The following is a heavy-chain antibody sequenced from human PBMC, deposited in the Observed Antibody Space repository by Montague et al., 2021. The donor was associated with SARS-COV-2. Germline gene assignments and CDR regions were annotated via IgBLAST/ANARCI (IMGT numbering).Heavy chain of an antibody. V-gene: IGHV4-39*01. CDR3: ARQGMAGSTSFGVVLLNYGMDV. Sequence: SETLSLTCTVSGGSISSSSYYWGWLRQPPGKGLEWFGRIYYSGITYYNPSLKSRVPISVATYKNQFSLKLSSVTAADTAVYYCARQGMAGSTSFGVVLLNYGMDVWGQGTTVTVSS. CDR2: IYYSGIT. CDR1: GGSISSSSYY. J-gene: IGHJ6*02. D-gene: IGHD3-3*01.